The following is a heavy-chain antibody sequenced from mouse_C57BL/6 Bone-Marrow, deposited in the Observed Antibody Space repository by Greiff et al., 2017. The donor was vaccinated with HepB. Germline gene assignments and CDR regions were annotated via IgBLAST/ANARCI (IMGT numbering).Heavy chain of an antibody. Sequence: EVQLQQSGAELVRPGASVKLSCTASGFNIKDDYMHWVKQRPEQGLEWIGWIDPENGDTEYASKFQGKATITADTSSNTAYLQLSSLTSEDTAVYYCTVYDYDGYFDVWGTGTTVTVSS. CDR2: IDPENGDT. D-gene: IGHD2-4*01. CDR1: GFNIKDDY. CDR3: TVYDYDGYFDV. V-gene: IGHV14-4*01. J-gene: IGHJ1*03.